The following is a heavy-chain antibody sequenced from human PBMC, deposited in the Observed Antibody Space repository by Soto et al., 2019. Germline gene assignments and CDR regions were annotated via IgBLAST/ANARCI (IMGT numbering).Heavy chain of an antibody. V-gene: IGHV1-2*02. CDR2: INPNSGGT. D-gene: IGHD6-6*01. J-gene: IGHJ4*02. CDR1: GYTFTGYY. CDR3: ARSVSTIEARPDN. Sequence: QVQLVQSGDEVKKPGASVKVSCKASGYTFTGYYMHLVRQAPGQGLEWMGWINPNSGGTNYAQKFQGRVSMTRDKSISTAYMELSRLRSDDTAVYFCARSVSTIEARPDNWGQGTLVTVSS.